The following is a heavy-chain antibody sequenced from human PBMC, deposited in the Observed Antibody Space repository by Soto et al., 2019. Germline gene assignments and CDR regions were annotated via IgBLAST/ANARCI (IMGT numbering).Heavy chain of an antibody. J-gene: IGHJ3*02. CDR2: IWYDGSKK. D-gene: IGHD3-10*01. CDR3: ARGPEGNAFDI. Sequence: HPGGSLRLSCAASGFTFSSYGMHWVRQAPGKGLEWVALIWYDGSKKYYADSVKGRFTISRDDSKNTLYLQMDSLRAEGTAVYYCARGPEGNAFDIWGQGTLVTVSS. V-gene: IGHV3-33*01. CDR1: GFTFSSYG.